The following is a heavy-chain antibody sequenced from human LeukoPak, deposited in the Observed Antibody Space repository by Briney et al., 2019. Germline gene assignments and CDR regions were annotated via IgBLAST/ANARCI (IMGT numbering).Heavy chain of an antibody. CDR3: AKLSSTSSKEIDY. Sequence: GGSLRLSCAASGFTFSSYGMHWVRQAPGKGLEWVAVISYDGSNKYYADSVKGRFTISRDNSKNTLYLQMNSLRAEDTAVYYCAKLSSTSSKEIDYWGQGTLVTVSS. D-gene: IGHD2-2*01. CDR1: GFTFSSYG. CDR2: ISYDGSNK. J-gene: IGHJ4*02. V-gene: IGHV3-30*18.